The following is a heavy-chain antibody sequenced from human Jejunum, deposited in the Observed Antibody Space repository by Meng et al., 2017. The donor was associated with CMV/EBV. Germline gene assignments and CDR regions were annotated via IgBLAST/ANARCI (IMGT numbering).Heavy chain of an antibody. Sequence: CEVSGLTLSSYWRAWARKGPGKELKWVANISPDGSVTYYVDSVTGRFTISRDNTKASFYLQMTSLRAEDTAVYYCLTETSLKGFDYWGQGSLVTVSS. D-gene: IGHD1-14*01. CDR3: LTETSLKGFDY. CDR2: ISPDGSVT. CDR1: GLTLSSYW. J-gene: IGHJ4*02. V-gene: IGHV3-7*01.